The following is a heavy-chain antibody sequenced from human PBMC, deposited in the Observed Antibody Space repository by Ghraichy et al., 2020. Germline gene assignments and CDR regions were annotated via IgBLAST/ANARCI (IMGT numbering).Heavy chain of an antibody. CDR2: IKEDGSEK. J-gene: IGHJ4*02. V-gene: IGHV3-7*01. CDR1: GFTFSSYW. Sequence: SCAASGFTFSSYWMSWVRQAPGKGPEWVANIKEDGSEKYYVDSVKGRFTISRDNAKNSLYLQMSSLRADDTAVYYCARGAFWAFDYWGQGTLVTVSS. CDR3: ARGAFWAFDY. D-gene: IGHD7-27*01.